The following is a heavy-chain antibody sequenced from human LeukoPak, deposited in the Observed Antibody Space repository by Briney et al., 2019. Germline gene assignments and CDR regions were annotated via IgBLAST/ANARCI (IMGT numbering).Heavy chain of an antibody. CDR3: ARGYGGNSRPPFDY. J-gene: IGHJ4*02. CDR2: IYYSGST. Sequence: SETLSLTCTVSGGSISGYYWSWIRQPPGKGLEWIGYIYYSGSTNYNPSLKSRVTISVDTSKNQFSLKLSSVTAADTAVYYCARGYGGNSRPPFDYWGQGTLVTVSS. D-gene: IGHD4-23*01. V-gene: IGHV4-59*01. CDR1: GGSISGYY.